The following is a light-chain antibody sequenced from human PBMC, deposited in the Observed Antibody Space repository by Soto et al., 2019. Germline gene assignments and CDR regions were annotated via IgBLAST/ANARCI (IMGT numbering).Light chain of an antibody. CDR2: EVS. J-gene: IGLJ3*02. CDR1: SSDVGGYNY. V-gene: IGLV2-14*01. Sequence: QSALTQPASVSGSPGQSITISCTGTSSDVGGYNYVSWYQQHPAKAPKLMIYEVSNRPSGVSHRFSGSKSGNTASLTTSWHQAEDEADYYCFSYTTSSTLVFGGGTKLTVL. CDR3: FSYTTSSTLV.